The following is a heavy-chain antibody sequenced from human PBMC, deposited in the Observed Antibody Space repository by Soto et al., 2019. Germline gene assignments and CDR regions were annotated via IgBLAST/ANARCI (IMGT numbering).Heavy chain of an antibody. V-gene: IGHV1-18*01. CDR1: GYTFTSYG. Sequence: QVQLVQSGAEVKKPGASVKVSCKASGYTFTSYGISWVRQAPGQGLEWMGWISAYNGNTNYAQKLQGRVTMTTDTSTSTAYMELRSLRSDDTAVYYCARVDVVPAARSVGYYYCMDIWGQGTTVTVSS. CDR2: ISAYNGNT. J-gene: IGHJ6*02. CDR3: ARVDVVPAARSVGYYYCMDI. D-gene: IGHD2-2*01.